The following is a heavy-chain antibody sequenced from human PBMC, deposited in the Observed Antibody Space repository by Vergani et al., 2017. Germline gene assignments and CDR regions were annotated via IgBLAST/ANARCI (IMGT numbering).Heavy chain of an antibody. CDR2: VSTGTKSQ. V-gene: IGHV3-48*01. CDR1: GFTFSSYS. Sequence: EVQLVESGGGLVQPGGSLRLSCAASGFTFSSYSMNWVRQARGKGLEWVSFVSTGTKSQSYAESVKGRFTISRDSAKNSLYLQMDSLRAEDTAVYYCAREYSSTSGRAFDFWGQGTKVTVSS. J-gene: IGHJ3*01. CDR3: AREYSSTSGRAFDF. D-gene: IGHD2-2*01.